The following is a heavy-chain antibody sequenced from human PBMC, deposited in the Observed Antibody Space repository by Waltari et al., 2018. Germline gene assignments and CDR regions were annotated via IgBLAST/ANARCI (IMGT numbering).Heavy chain of an antibody. D-gene: IGHD3-22*01. CDR1: GGSFSDYY. CDR3: ARPLPVGGYYWDL. CDR2: IKHTGNT. J-gene: IGHJ5*02. V-gene: IGHV4-34*01. Sequence: QVQLQLWGAGLLKPSETLSLTCAVYGGSFSDYYWTWIRQPPGMGLEWIGEIKHTGNTTSNPSLKSRVTLSIDTSKSQISLNLRSVTAADTAVYYCARPLPVGGYYWDLWAQGTLVTVSS.